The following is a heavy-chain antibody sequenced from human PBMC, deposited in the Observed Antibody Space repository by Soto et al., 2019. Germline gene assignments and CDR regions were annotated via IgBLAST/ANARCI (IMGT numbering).Heavy chain of an antibody. J-gene: IGHJ6*02. CDR2: INQDGSEK. CDR1: GFTFSSYG. CDR3: ARQTLVDVVLKSFGPSSLYYNGLDV. V-gene: IGHV3-7*01. Sequence: GRNMRLSCAAYGFTFSSYGMHWVRQAPGKGLEWVANINQDGSEKYYVDSVKGRFTISRDNGKNTLYLQMNSLRAEDTAVYYCARQTLVDVVLKSFGPSSLYYNGLDVWGPGPSLSVS. D-gene: IGHD2-21*01.